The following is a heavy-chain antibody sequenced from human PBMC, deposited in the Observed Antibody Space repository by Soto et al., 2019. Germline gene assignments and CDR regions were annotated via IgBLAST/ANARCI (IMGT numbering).Heavy chain of an antibody. V-gene: IGHV4-34*01. J-gene: IGHJ6*02. CDR2: INHSGST. Sequence: SETLSLTCAVYGGSFSGYYWSWIRQPPGKGLEWIGEINHSGSTNYNPSLKSRVTISVDTSKNQFSLKLSSVTAADTAVYYCAGAALASRRYSSSWYYYYYGMDVWGQGTTVTVSS. D-gene: IGHD6-13*01. CDR1: GGSFSGYY. CDR3: AGAALASRRYSSSWYYYYYGMDV.